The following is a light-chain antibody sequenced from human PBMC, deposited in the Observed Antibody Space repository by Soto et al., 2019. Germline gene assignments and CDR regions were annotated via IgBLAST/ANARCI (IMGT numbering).Light chain of an antibody. J-gene: IGKJ5*01. Sequence: EIVLTQSPGTLSLSPGERATLSCRASQSVSSSYLAWYQQKPGQAPRFLIYGASSRATGIPARFSGSGSGTEFTLTISSLQSEDFAVYYCQQYNNWPPMYTFGQGTRLEIK. CDR3: QQYNNWPPMYT. CDR2: GAS. CDR1: QSVSSSY. V-gene: IGKV3D-15*01.